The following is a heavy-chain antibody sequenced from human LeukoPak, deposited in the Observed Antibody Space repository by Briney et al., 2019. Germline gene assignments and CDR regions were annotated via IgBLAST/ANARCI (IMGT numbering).Heavy chain of an antibody. D-gene: IGHD3-10*01. CDR2: INHSGST. V-gene: IGHV4-34*01. CDR3: ARLWFGEDY. CDR1: GGSFSGYY. Sequence: PSETLSLTCAVYGGSFSGYYWSWICQPPGKGLEWIGEINHSGSTNYNPSLKSRVTISVDTSKNQFSLKLSSVTAADTAVYYCARLWFGEDYWGQGTLVTVSS. J-gene: IGHJ4*02.